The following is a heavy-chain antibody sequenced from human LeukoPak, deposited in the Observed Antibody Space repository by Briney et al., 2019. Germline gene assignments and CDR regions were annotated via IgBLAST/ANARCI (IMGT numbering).Heavy chain of an antibody. J-gene: IGHJ4*02. CDR1: GYSFTDYY. CDR2: IIPIFGTA. V-gene: IGHV1-69*13. CDR3: ARVAAEVGAYDY. D-gene: IGHD1-26*01. Sequence: SVKVSCKASGYSFTDYYMHWVRQAPGQGLEWMGGIIPIFGTANYAQKFQGRVTITADESTSTAYMELSSLRSEDTAVYYCARVAAEVGAYDYWGQGTLVTVSS.